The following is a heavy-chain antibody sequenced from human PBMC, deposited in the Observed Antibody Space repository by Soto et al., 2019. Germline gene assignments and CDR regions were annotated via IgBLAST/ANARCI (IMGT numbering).Heavy chain of an antibody. CDR1: GFTFSNSA. V-gene: IGHV1-58*01. Sequence: GASVKVSCKTSGFTFSNSAVQWVRQARGQRLEWIAWIIVGSHNTNYAQNFQGRLTVTTDTSTSTAYMELTSLTSEDTAIYYCAAEFYSGGRCCSFDLWGQGTMVTVS. CDR3: AAEFYSGGRCCSFDL. CDR2: IIVGSHNT. J-gene: IGHJ3*01. D-gene: IGHD2-15*01.